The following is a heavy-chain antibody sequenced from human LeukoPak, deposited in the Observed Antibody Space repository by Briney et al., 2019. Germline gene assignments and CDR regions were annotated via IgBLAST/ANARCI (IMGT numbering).Heavy chain of an antibody. D-gene: IGHD2-2*01. CDR2: INPNSGGT. V-gene: IGHV1-2*02. CDR1: GYTFTGCY. Sequence: GASVKVSCKASGYTFTGCYMHWLRQAPGLGLEWMGWINPNSGGTNYAQKFQGRVTMTRDTSISTAYMELSRLRSDDTAVYYCASHCIRTSCLSDYWGQGTLVTVSS. CDR3: ASHCIRTSCLSDY. J-gene: IGHJ4*02.